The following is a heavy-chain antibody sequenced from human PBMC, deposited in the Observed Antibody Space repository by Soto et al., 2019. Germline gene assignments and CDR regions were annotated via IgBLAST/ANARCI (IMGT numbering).Heavy chain of an antibody. CDR3: AREGYSSAPHRSFDP. Sequence: PSETLSLTCTVSGGSISSGGYYWSWIRQHPGKGLEWIGYIYYSGSTYYNPSLKSRVTISVDTSKNQFSLKLSSVTAADTAVYYCAREGYSSAPHRSFDPRGQGTPVTVSS. CDR2: IYYSGST. J-gene: IGHJ5*02. CDR1: GGSISSGGYY. D-gene: IGHD6-19*01. V-gene: IGHV4-31*03.